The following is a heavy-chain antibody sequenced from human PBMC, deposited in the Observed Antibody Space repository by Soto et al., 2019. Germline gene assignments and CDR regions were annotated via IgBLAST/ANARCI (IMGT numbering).Heavy chain of an antibody. J-gene: IGHJ5*02. D-gene: IGHD4-17*01. CDR1: GYTFTSYD. CDR2: MNPNSGNT. V-gene: IGHV1-8*01. Sequence: QVQLVQSGAEVKKPGASVKVSCKASGYTFTSYDINWVRQATGQGLEYLGWMNPNSGNTGYVQKFQGRVTMTRDTSIRTAYMELSSRRSEDTAVYYCARGIRYGDYSRGSDPWGQGTPVTVSS. CDR3: ARGIRYGDYSRGSDP.